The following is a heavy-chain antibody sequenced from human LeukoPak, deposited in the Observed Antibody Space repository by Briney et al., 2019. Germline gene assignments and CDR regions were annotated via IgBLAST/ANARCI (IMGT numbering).Heavy chain of an antibody. CDR3: ARDSFAGGDFWSGYSPFGMDV. J-gene: IGHJ6*04. CDR1: GFTFSSYW. Sequence: GGSLRLSCAASGFTFSSYWMSWVRQAPGKGLEWVAAISYDGSNKYYADSVKGRFTISRDNSKNTLYLQMNSLRAEDTAVYYCARDSFAGGDFWSGYSPFGMDVWGKGTTVTVSS. CDR2: ISYDGSNK. V-gene: IGHV3-30*03. D-gene: IGHD3-3*01.